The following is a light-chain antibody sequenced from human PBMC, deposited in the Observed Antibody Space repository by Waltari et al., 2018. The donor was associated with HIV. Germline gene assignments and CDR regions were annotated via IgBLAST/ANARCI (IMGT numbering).Light chain of an antibody. J-gene: IGKJ2*01. Sequence: IVMTQTPLSSPVTLGQPASISCRSSQSLLHSDGNTYLNWLQQRPGQPPRLLIYKISKRFSGVPDRFSGSGAGTDFTLKIRRVEAEDVGVYYCMQATQFPYTFGQGTKLEIK. CDR3: MQATQFPYT. V-gene: IGKV2-24*01. CDR1: QSLLHSDGNTY. CDR2: KIS.